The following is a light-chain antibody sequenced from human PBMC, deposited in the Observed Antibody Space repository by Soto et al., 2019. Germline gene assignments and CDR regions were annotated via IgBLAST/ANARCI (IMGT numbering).Light chain of an antibody. CDR1: QSIDNW. Sequence: DIQMTQSPSTLSASVGDRVIITCRASQSIDNWLAWYQQKPGKAPKVLIYKASTLESGVPARFSGSGSGTEFTLTISSLQPDDFATYYCQQYNSYSITFGQGRLLE. CDR2: KAS. CDR3: QQYNSYSIT. J-gene: IGKJ5*01. V-gene: IGKV1-5*03.